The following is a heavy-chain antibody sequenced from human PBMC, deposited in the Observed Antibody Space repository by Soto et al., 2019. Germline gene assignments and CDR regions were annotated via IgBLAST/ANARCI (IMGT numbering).Heavy chain of an antibody. Sequence: QVQLQESGTGLVKPSQTLSLTCTVSGGSFSSDDYYWGWLRQTPGRVLEWIGFIFYSVNTYYNPSLNTRASNSVDTSKNQFSLKFTSVTATDTAVYSCVRESTKLSPHGYIMAAGHFDSWGQGALVTVSS. CDR3: VRESTKLSPHGYIMAAGHFDS. J-gene: IGHJ4*02. V-gene: IGHV4-30-4*01. CDR1: GGSFSSDDYY. D-gene: IGHD5-12*01. CDR2: IFYSVNT.